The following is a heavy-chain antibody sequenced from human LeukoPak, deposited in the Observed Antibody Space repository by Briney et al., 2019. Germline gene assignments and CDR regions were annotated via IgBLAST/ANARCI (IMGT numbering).Heavy chain of an antibody. CDR2: VYYSGST. D-gene: IGHD3-3*01. J-gene: IGHJ4*02. Sequence: PSETLSLTCTVSGGSISNDYWSWIRQPPGKGLEWIGHVYYSGSTSYNPSLKSRVTMSVDTSKNQFTLKLTSVTAADTAVYYCARGSNLWNYWGQGTLVTVSS. CDR1: GGSISNDY. V-gene: IGHV4-59*01. CDR3: ARGSNLWNY.